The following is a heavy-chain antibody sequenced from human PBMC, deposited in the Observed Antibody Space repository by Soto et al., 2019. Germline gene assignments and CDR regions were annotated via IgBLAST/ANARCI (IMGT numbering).Heavy chain of an antibody. CDR2: ISYDGSNK. D-gene: IGHD2-21*02. Sequence: QVQLVESGGGVVQPGRSLRLSCAASGFTFSSYGMHWVRQAPGKGLEWVAVISYDGSNKYYADSVKGRFTISRDNSKNTLYLQMNSLRAEDTAGYYCAKERVVVTATPDFDYWGQGTLVTVSS. V-gene: IGHV3-30*18. CDR3: AKERVVVTATPDFDY. J-gene: IGHJ4*02. CDR1: GFTFSSYG.